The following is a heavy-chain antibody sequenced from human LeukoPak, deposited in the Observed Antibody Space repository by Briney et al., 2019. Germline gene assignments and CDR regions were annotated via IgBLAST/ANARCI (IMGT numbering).Heavy chain of an antibody. CDR1: GFNFSSYG. Sequence: PGGSLRLSCAASGFNFSSYGMHWVRQAPGKGLEWVAVIWYDGSNKYYADSVKGRFTSSRDNSKNKLYLQMNSLRGEDTAVYYCAKDPEDTAMASYNYMDVWGKGTTVTVSS. J-gene: IGHJ6*03. D-gene: IGHD5-18*01. CDR2: IWYDGSNK. V-gene: IGHV3-33*06. CDR3: AKDPEDTAMASYNYMDV.